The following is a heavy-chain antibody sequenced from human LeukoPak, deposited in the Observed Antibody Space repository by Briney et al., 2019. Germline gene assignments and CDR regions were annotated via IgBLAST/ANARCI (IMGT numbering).Heavy chain of an antibody. CDR3: AKDFVHGGYEF. CDR2: ISGSGGST. J-gene: IGHJ4*02. D-gene: IGHD5-12*01. Sequence: GGSLRLSCAASGFTFSSYAMSWVRQAPGTGLEWVSAISGSGGSTYYADSVKGRFTISRDNSKNTLYLQMNSLRAEDTAVYYCAKDFVHGGYEFGGQGTLVTVSS. V-gene: IGHV3-23*01. CDR1: GFTFSSYA.